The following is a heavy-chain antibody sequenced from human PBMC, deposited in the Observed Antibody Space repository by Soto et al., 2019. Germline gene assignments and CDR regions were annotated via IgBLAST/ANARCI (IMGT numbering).Heavy chain of an antibody. J-gene: IGHJ6*02. CDR1: GGTFSSYA. CDR3: ARNVVPAARDYYYYGMDV. CDR2: IIPIFGTA. V-gene: IGHV1-69*12. D-gene: IGHD2-2*01. Sequence: QVQLVQSGAEVKKPGSSVKVSCKASGGTFSSYAISWVRQAPGQGLEWMGGIIPIFGTANYAQKFQGRVTITAHESTTTAYRELGSLRSEDTAVYYCARNVVPAARDYYYYGMDVWGQGTTVTVS.